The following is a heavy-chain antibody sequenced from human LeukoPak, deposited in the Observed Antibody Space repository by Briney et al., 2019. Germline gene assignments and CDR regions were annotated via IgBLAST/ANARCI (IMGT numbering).Heavy chain of an antibody. V-gene: IGHV4-59*01. CDR1: GGSISRYY. CDR2: IDDSGNT. D-gene: IGHD3-10*01. CDR3: ARSDYHNSGSHTVFDAFDI. Sequence: SETLSLTCTVSGGSISRYYWSWIRRPPGKGLEWIGYIDDSGNTNYNPSLKSQVTISVDKSKNQFSLRLSFVTAADTAMYYCARSDYHNSGSHTVFDAFDIWGQGTRVTVSS. J-gene: IGHJ3*02.